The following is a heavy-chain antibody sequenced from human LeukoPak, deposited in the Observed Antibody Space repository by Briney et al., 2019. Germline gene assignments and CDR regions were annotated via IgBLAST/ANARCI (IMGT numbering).Heavy chain of an antibody. CDR3: ARGGRYNWNANPNWFDP. J-gene: IGHJ5*02. CDR1: GYTFTGYY. V-gene: IGHV1-2*04. Sequence: GASVKVSCKASGYTFTGYYMHWVRQAPGQGLEWMGWINPNSGGTNYAQKFQGWVTMTRDTSISTAYVELSRLRSDDTAVYYCARGGRYNWNANPNWFDPWGQGTLVTVSS. CDR2: INPNSGGT. D-gene: IGHD1-1*01.